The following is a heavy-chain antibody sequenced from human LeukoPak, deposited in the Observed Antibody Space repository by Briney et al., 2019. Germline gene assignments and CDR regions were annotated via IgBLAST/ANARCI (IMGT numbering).Heavy chain of an antibody. CDR3: ARGSARYDFWSGSLDY. CDR1: GYTFTGYY. Sequence: ASVKVSCKASGYTFTGYYMHWVRQAPGQGLEWMGWINPNSGGTNYAQKFQGRVTITTDESTSTAYMELSSLRSEDTAVYYCARGSARYDFWSGSLDYWGQGTLVTVSS. J-gene: IGHJ4*02. V-gene: IGHV1-2*02. D-gene: IGHD3-3*01. CDR2: INPNSGGT.